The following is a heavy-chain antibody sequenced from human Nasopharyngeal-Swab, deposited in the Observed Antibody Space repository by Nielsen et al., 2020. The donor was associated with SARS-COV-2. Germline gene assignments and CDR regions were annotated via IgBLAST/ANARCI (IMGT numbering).Heavy chain of an antibody. D-gene: IGHD5-18*01. CDR3: AKFAGNTAMAL. Sequence: GESLKISCAASGFTFSSYWMSWVRQAPGKGLEWVAHIKQSGSGQYYVDSVKGRFTISRDNAKNSLYLQMNSLRAEDTALYYCAKFAGNTAMALWGQGTLVTVSS. V-gene: IGHV3-7*03. J-gene: IGHJ4*02. CDR1: GFTFSSYW. CDR2: IKQSGSGQ.